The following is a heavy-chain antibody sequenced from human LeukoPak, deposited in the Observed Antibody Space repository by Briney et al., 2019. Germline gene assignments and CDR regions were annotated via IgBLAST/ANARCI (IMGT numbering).Heavy chain of an antibody. Sequence: ASVTLSLTASVYTFTVYYIHWGRRAPQQGVEWMGWINTNSGGTNYTQKFRVRVTITRATSISTAYMELSRLRSDDTAVYYCARYPIFGVVNYFEYWGQGTPVTAAS. CDR3: ARYPIFGVVNYFEY. D-gene: IGHD3-3*01. J-gene: IGHJ4*02. V-gene: IGHV1-2*02. CDR2: INTNSGGT. CDR1: VYTFTVYY.